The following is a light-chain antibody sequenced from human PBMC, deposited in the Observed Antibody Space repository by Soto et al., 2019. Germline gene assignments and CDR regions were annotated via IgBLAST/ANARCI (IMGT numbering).Light chain of an antibody. Sequence: DIQMTQSPSSLSASVGDRVTITCRASQSISNHLNWYQQKPGKAPNLLIYTASSLQSGVPSRFSGSGSGTDFALTISSLQPEDFATYYCQQTYSTPLTFGGGTKVEIK. CDR2: TAS. V-gene: IGKV1-39*01. J-gene: IGKJ4*01. CDR1: QSISNH. CDR3: QQTYSTPLT.